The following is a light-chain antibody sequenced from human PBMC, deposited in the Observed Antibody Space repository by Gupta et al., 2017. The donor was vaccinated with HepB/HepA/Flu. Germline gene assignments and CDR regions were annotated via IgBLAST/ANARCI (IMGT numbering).Light chain of an antibody. CDR1: SSNIGNNY. J-gene: IGLJ2*01. V-gene: IGLV1-51*02. CDR3: GTWDTSLTAGV. CDR2: ESD. Sequence: QSVFTQPPSVSAAPGQKVTISCSESSSNIGNNYVPWYQQLPGTAPKLLIYESDKRPSGIPDRFSGSKSGTSATLAITGLQTGDEADYYCGTWDTSLTAGVFGGGTKLTVL.